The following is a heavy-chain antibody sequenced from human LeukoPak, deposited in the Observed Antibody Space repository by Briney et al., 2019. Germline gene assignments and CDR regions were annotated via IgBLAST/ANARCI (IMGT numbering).Heavy chain of an antibody. J-gene: IGHJ3*02. V-gene: IGHV3-48*01. CDR3: ARAGANYYGSGSYYNDAFDI. D-gene: IGHD3-10*01. Sequence: PGGSLRLSCAASGFTFSSYSMNWVRQAPGKGLEWVSYISSSSSTIYYADSVKGRFTISRDNAKNSLYLQMNSLRAEATAVYYCARAGANYYGSGSYYNDAFDIWGQGTMVTVSS. CDR1: GFTFSSYS. CDR2: ISSSSSTI.